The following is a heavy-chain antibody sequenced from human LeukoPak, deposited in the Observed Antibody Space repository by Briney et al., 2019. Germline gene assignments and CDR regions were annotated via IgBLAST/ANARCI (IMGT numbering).Heavy chain of an antibody. CDR3: ARIPDIAAAGISLSSWFDP. V-gene: IGHV1-69*05. J-gene: IGHJ5*02. D-gene: IGHD6-13*01. CDR2: IISIFGTA. CDR1: GGTFSSYA. Sequence: SVKVSCKASGGTFSSYAISWVRQAPGQGLEWMGGIISIFGTANYAQKFQGRVTITTDESTSTAYMELTSLRSEDTAVYYCARIPDIAAAGISLSSWFDPWGQGTLVTVSS.